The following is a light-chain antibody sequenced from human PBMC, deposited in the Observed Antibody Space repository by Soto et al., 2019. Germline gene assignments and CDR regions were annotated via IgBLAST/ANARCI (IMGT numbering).Light chain of an antibody. J-gene: IGKJ5*01. Sequence: DIQMTQSPSSVSASVGDRVTITCRASQGIAGWLAWYQQKPGKAPKLLIYAASTLHSGVPSRFSGSGSGTDFTLTISSLQPEDFATYYCQQANSFPLITFGQGTRME. CDR2: AAS. CDR3: QQANSFPLIT. CDR1: QGIAGW. V-gene: IGKV1-12*02.